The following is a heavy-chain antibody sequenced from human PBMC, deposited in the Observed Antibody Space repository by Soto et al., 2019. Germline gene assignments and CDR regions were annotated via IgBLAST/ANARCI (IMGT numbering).Heavy chain of an antibody. CDR1: GGSISSGGYY. J-gene: IGHJ5*02. CDR3: ARQYILVVTAIPEAGWFDP. V-gene: IGHV4-31*03. CDR2: IYYSGST. Sequence: QVQLQESGPGLVKPSQTLSLTCTVSGGSISSGGYYWSWIRQHPGKGLEWIGYIYYSGSTYYNPSPRSRVTIPVDTSKNQFSLKRSSVTASDTGVYYCARQYILVVTAIPEAGWFDPWGQGTLVTVSS. D-gene: IGHD2-21*02.